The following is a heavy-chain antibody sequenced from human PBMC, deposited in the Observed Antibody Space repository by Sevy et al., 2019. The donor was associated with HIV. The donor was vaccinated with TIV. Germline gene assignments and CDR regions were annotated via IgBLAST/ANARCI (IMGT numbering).Heavy chain of an antibody. CDR3: GKNRPPGGSYFSRHGMDV. J-gene: IGHJ6*02. D-gene: IGHD3-16*01. CDR1: GFTFSTYD. CDR2: ISHDGSYR. V-gene: IGHV3-30*18. Sequence: GGSLRLSCAASGFTFSTYDMHWVRQAPGKGLEWVAIISHDGSYRYYADSVRGRFSMSRDSSKNTLYLQMSGLSIEDTAVYYCGKNRPPGGSYFSRHGMDVWGRGTTVTVSS.